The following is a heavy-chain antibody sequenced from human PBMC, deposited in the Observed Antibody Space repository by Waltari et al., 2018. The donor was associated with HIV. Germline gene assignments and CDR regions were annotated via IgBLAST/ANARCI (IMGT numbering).Heavy chain of an antibody. Sequence: QVQLQQWGAGLLKPSETLSLTCAVYGGSFSGYYWSWIRQPPGKGLEGIGEINHSGRTNYNPSLKSRVTISADTSKNQFSLKVNSVTAADTAVYYCARGEEGYSGYDLSWFDTWGQGTLVTVSS. J-gene: IGHJ5*02. CDR1: GGSFSGYY. CDR3: ARGEEGYSGYDLSWFDT. D-gene: IGHD5-12*01. V-gene: IGHV4-34*01. CDR2: INHSGRT.